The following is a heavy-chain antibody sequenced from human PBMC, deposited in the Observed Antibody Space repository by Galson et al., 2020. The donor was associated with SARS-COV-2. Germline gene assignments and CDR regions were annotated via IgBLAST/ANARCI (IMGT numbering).Heavy chain of an antibody. CDR2: IYYSGST. D-gene: IGHD5-12*01. V-gene: IGHV4-39*02. J-gene: IGHJ4*02. Sequence: ASETLSLTCTVSNGSISSRTYYWGWIRQPPGKGLEWVGNIYYSGSTYYNPSLRSRLTISIDTSKNLFSLKLSSVTAADTAFYYCARLRGESDVAEEYYFDSWGQGTLVTVSS. CDR3: ARLRGESDVAEEYYFDS. CDR1: NGSISSRTYY.